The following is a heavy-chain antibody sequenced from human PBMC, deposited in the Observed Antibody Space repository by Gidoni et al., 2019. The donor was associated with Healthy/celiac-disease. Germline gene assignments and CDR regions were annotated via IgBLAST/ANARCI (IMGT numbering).Heavy chain of an antibody. Sequence: QVQLQESGPGLVKPSQTLSLTCTVSGGSISSGGYYWSWIRQHPGKGLEWIGYIYYSGSTYYNPALNGRVTIPVDPSKNQVPLEVSPGASGDTAVYYCGRGDSSGYDYWGQGTLVTVSS. CDR1: GGSISSGGYY. CDR3: GRGDSSGYDY. CDR2: IYYSGST. J-gene: IGHJ4*02. D-gene: IGHD3-22*01. V-gene: IGHV4-31*03.